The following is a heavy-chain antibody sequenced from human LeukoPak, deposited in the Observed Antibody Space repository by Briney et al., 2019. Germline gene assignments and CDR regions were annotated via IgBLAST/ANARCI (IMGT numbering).Heavy chain of an antibody. CDR3: AHGTTVTTSDAFDI. V-gene: IGHV2-5*01. J-gene: IGHJ3*02. D-gene: IGHD4-11*01. CDR2: IYWNDDK. Sequence: SGPTLVKPIQTLTLTCTFSGFSLSTSGVGVGWIRQPPGKALEWLALIYWNDDKRYSPSLKSRLTITKDTSKNQVVLTMTNMDPVDTATYYWAHGTTVTTSDAFDIWGQGTMVTVSS. CDR1: GFSLSTSGVG.